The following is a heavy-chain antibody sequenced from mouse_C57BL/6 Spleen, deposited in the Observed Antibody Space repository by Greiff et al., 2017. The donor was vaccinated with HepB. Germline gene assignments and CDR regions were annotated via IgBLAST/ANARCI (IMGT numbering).Heavy chain of an antibody. D-gene: IGHD2-2*01. V-gene: IGHV1-52*01. Sequence: QVQLKQPGAELVRPGSSVKLSCKASGYTFTSYWMHWVKQRPIQGLEWIGNIDPSDSETHYNQKFKDKATLTVDKSSSTAYMQLSSLTSEDSAVYYCARGSTMVTRGFAYWGQGTLVTVSA. CDR3: ARGSTMVTRGFAY. CDR1: GYTFTSYW. J-gene: IGHJ3*01. CDR2: IDPSDSET.